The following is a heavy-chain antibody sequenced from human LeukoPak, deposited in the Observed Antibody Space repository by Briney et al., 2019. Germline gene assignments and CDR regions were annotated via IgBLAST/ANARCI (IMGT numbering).Heavy chain of an antibody. CDR2: ISGSGGST. Sequence: GGSLTLSCAASGFTFSSYAMSWVRQAPGKGLEWVSAISGSGGSTYYPDSVKGRFTISRDNSKNTLYLQMNSLRAEDTAIYYCAKDPYYDGPSVYFDYWGQGTLVTVSS. V-gene: IGHV3-23*01. D-gene: IGHD3-10*01. CDR1: GFTFSSYA. CDR3: AKDPYYDGPSVYFDY. J-gene: IGHJ4*02.